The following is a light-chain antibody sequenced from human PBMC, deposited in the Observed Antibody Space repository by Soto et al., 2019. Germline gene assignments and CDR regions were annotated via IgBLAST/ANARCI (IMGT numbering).Light chain of an antibody. V-gene: IGKV1-5*03. J-gene: IGKJ1*01. CDR3: QHDNSYSEA. CDR2: KAS. CDR1: QTISSW. Sequence: DNQMTHSPSTLPGPLTDRVTITCRASQTISSWLAWYQQKPGKAPKLLIYKASTLKSGVPSRFSGSGSGTEFTLTISSLQPDDFATYYCQHDNSYSEAFGQGTKVDIK.